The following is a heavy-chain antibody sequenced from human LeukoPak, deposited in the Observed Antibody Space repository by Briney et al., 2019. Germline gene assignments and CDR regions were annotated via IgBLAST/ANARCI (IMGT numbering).Heavy chain of an antibody. CDR2: INHSGST. CDR3: ARHTRWGITTL. CDR1: GGSFSGYY. D-gene: IGHD3-3*01. Sequence: SETLSLTCAVYGGSFSGYYWSWIRQPPGKGLEWIGEINHSGSTNYNPSLKSRVTISVDTSKNQFSLKLSSVTAADTAVYYCARHTRWGITTLWGQGTLVTVSS. J-gene: IGHJ4*02. V-gene: IGHV4-34*01.